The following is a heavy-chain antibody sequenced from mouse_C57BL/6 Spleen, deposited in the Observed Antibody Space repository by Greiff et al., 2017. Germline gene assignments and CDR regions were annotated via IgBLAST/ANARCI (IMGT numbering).Heavy chain of an antibody. CDR1: GYTFTSYG. J-gene: IGHJ1*03. D-gene: IGHD2-1*01. V-gene: IGHV1-81*01. CDR3: ARRGGNYPGRGDFDV. Sequence: QVQLQQSGAELARPGASVKLSCKASGYTFTSYGISWVKQRTGQGLEWIGEIYPRSGNTYYNEKFKGKATLTADKSSSKAYMELRSLTSEDSEVYFCARRGGNYPGRGDFDVWGTGTTVTVSS. CDR2: IYPRSGNT.